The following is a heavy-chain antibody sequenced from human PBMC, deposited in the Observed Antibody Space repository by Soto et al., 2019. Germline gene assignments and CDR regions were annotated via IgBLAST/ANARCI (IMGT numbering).Heavy chain of an antibody. J-gene: IGHJ6*02. CDR2: IIPLIGTA. V-gene: IGHV1-69*18. CDR1: GGTFSTYG. CDR3: ARVVMTTVPASFYYGLDV. D-gene: IGHD4-4*01. Sequence: QVQLVQSGAEVRKPGSSVTVSCKASGGTFSTYGITWVRQAPGQGLEWMGNIIPLIGTANYAQRFRGRVTITADESTTTAYMELTSLRSDDTAVDYCARVVMTTVPASFYYGLDVWGQGTTVTVSS.